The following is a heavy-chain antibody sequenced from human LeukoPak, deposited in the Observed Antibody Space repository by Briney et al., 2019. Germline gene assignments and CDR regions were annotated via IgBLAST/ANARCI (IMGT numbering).Heavy chain of an antibody. CDR3: ARDQDSSSGWFDP. V-gene: IGHV1-69*05. Sequence: SVKVSCKASGGTFSIYGISWVRQAPGQGLEWMGVIIPIFGTANYAQKFQGRVTITTDESTSTAYMELSSLRSEDTAVYYCARDQDSSSGWFDPWGQGTLVTVSS. CDR2: IIPIFGTA. CDR1: GGTFSIYG. J-gene: IGHJ5*02. D-gene: IGHD6-6*01.